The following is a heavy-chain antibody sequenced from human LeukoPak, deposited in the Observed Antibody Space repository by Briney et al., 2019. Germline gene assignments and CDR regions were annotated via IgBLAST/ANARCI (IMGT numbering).Heavy chain of an antibody. CDR3: AILYYDFWSGYFWH. CDR2: IYHSGST. J-gene: IGHJ1*01. V-gene: IGHV4-38-2*01. Sequence: SETLSLTCAVSGYSISSGYYWGWIRQPPGKGLDWIGSIYHSGSTYYNPSLKSRVTISVDTSKNQFSLKLSSVTAADTAVYYCAILYYDFWSGYFWHWGQGTLVTVSS. D-gene: IGHD3-3*01. CDR1: GYSISSGYY.